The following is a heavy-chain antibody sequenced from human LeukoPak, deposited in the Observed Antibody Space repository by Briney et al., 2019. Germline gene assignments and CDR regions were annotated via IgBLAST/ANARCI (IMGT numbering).Heavy chain of an antibody. CDR3: ARGRGLTLSYHYFDY. J-gene: IGHJ4*02. Sequence: GGSLRLSCAASGFTFSPLGMNWVRQAPGRGLEWVSYISSGSSTTDYADSVKGRFTISRDNAKNSLYLQANSLRDEDTAVYYCARGRGLTLSYHYFDYWGQGTLVTVSS. D-gene: IGHD3-10*01. CDR2: ISSGSSTT. CDR1: GFTFSPLG. V-gene: IGHV3-48*02.